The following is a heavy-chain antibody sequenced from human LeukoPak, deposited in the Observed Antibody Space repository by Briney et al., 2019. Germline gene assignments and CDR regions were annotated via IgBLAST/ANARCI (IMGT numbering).Heavy chain of an antibody. CDR1: GFTFSSYE. Sequence: GGSLRLSCAASGFTFSSYEMNWVRQAPGKGLEWVADINEDGSTIYYVNSVKGRFTISRDNAKNSLSLQLNTLRAEDRAVYYCARWSYVSGTWFLDSWGQGALVTVSS. CDR2: INEDGSTI. J-gene: IGHJ4*02. D-gene: IGHD3-10*01. V-gene: IGHV3-7*05. CDR3: ARWSYVSGTWFLDS.